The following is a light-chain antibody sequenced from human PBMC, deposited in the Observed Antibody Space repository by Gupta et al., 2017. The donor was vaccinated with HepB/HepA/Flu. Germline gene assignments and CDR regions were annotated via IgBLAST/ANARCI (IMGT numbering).Light chain of an antibody. CDR2: ASS. CDR3: QQSSSTPST. Sequence: DIQMTQSPSSLSASVGDRVTITCRASQSINSYLNWYQEKPGKAPKLLIYASSSLQSGVPSRFSGSGSGTDFTLTISSLQPEDFATYYCQQSSSTPSTFGQGTKVEIK. V-gene: IGKV1-39*01. CDR1: QSINSY. J-gene: IGKJ1*01.